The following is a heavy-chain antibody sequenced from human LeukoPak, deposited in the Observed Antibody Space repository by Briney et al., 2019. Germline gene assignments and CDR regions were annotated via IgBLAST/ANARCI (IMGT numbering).Heavy chain of an antibody. Sequence: SETLSLTCTVSGGSISSSRYYWGWIRQPPGKGLEWIGSIYYSGSTYYNPSLKSRVTISVDTSKNQFSLKLSSVTAADTAVYYCAKALSSALYSSSWYPFDYWGQGTLVTVSS. CDR1: GGSISSSRYY. CDR2: IYYSGST. D-gene: IGHD6-13*01. J-gene: IGHJ4*02. CDR3: AKALSSALYSSSWYPFDY. V-gene: IGHV4-39*01.